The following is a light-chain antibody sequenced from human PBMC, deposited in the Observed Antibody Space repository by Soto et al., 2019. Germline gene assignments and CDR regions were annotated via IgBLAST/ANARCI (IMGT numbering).Light chain of an antibody. CDR3: ATWDRSLSVRV. CDR2: DND. CDR1: SSNIGNNY. Sequence: QSMLTQPPSVSAAPGQKVTISCSGSSSNIGNNYVFWYQQLPGTAPKLLIYDNDKRPSGIPDRFSGSKSGTSATLGITGLQTGDEADYYCATWDRSLSVRVFGGGTKLTVL. J-gene: IGLJ2*01. V-gene: IGLV1-51*01.